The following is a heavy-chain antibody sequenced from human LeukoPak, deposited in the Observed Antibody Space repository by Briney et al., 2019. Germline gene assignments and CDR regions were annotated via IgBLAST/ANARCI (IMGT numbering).Heavy chain of an antibody. CDR1: GFTFSSYW. CDR2: MKYDGSEK. D-gene: IGHD3-16*01. V-gene: IGHV3-7*03. CDR3: VKDAGGGTGLFDF. J-gene: IGHJ4*02. Sequence: GGSLRLSCAASGFTFSSYWMSWVRQAPGKGLEWVANMKYDGSEKYYVDSAKGRFTISRDNAKNSLYLQMNSLRDEDMALYYCVKDAGGGTGLFDFWGQGALVTVSS.